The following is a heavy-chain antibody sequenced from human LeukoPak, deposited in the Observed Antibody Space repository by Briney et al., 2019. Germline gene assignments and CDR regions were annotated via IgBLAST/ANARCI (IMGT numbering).Heavy chain of an antibody. J-gene: IGHJ3*02. CDR1: GFTFSRYA. D-gene: IGHD3-10*01. CDR3: AKERLLWFGELGGAFDI. CDR2: ISGGGGST. V-gene: IGHV3-23*01. Sequence: PGGSLRLSCAASGFTFSRYAMNWVRQAPGKGLEWGSGISGGGGSTYYAASVKGRFTISRDNSKSTLYLQMNSLRAEDTAVYYCAKERLLWFGELGGAFDIWGQGTMVTESS.